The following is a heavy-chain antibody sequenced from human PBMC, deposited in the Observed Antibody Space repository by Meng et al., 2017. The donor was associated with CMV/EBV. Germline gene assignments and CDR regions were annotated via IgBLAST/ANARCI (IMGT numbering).Heavy chain of an antibody. CDR1: GFTFSSYS. CDR3: ARVGYSNYGPLYYYYGMDV. D-gene: IGHD4-11*01. J-gene: IGHJ6*02. Sequence: GESLKISCAASGFTFSSYSMNWVRQAPGKGLEWVSSISSSSSYIYYADSVKGRFTISRDNAKNSLYLQMNSLRAEDTAVYYCARVGYSNYGPLYYYYGMDVWGQGTTVTVSS. CDR2: ISSSSSYI. V-gene: IGHV3-21*01.